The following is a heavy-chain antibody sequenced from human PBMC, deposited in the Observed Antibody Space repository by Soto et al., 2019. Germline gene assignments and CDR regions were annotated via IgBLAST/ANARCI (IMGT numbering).Heavy chain of an antibody. J-gene: IGHJ6*02. CDR2: ISADNGHT. D-gene: IGHD3-3*01. CDR3: ARAPMRFLEWSYGGMDV. Sequence: QVQLVQSGDDVKKPGDSVKVSCKASGYTLTSYGISWVRQAPGQGLEWVGWISADNGHTIYAERLQGRVTVTADTSTRTVYRELRSLRPDDTALYYCARAPMRFLEWSYGGMDVWGQGTTVTVSS. CDR1: GYTLTSYG. V-gene: IGHV1-18*01.